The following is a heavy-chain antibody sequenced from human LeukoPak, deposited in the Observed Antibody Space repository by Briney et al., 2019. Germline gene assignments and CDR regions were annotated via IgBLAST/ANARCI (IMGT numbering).Heavy chain of an antibody. CDR2: IYYSGST. V-gene: IGHV4-39*01. CDR3: ARHGGSYYIKPFDY. J-gene: IGHJ4*02. Sequence: PSETLSLTCTVSGGSISSSSYYWGWLRQPPGKGLEWIGSIYYSGSTYYHPSLKSRVTISVDTSKNQFSLKLSSVTAADTAVYYCARHGGSYYIKPFDYWGQGTLVTVSS. D-gene: IGHD3-10*01. CDR1: GGSISSSSYY.